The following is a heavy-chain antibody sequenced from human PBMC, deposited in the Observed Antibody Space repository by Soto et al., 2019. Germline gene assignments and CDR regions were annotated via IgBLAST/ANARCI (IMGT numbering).Heavy chain of an antibody. V-gene: IGHV4-4*07. J-gene: IGHJ5*02. Sequence: SETLSLTCTVSGASISGFYWSWIRKSAGKGLEWIGRIYATGTTDYNPSLKSRVMMSVDTSKNHFSLNLSSVTAADTAVYYCAREAGPDRWFDPWGQGTLVTVSS. D-gene: IGHD6-19*01. CDR3: AREAGPDRWFDP. CDR2: IYATGTT. CDR1: GASISGFY.